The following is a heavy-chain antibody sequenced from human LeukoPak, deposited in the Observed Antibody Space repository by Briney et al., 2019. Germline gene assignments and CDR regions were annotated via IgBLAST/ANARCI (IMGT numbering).Heavy chain of an antibody. J-gene: IGHJ4*02. CDR2: ISDSGGST. Sequence: GGSLRLSCAASGFTFRSYAMSWVRQAPGKGLEWVSVISDSGGSTYYADSVKGRFTISRDNSKNTLYLQMNSLRAEDTAVYYCAKGSTKRQQFDYWGRGTLVTVSS. D-gene: IGHD6-13*01. V-gene: IGHV3-23*01. CDR1: GFTFRSYA. CDR3: AKGSTKRQQFDY.